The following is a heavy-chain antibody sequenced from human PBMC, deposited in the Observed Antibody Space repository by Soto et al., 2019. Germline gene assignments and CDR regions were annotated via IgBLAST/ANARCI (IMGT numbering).Heavy chain of an antibody. CDR1: GFNFADYR. CDR2: IGIKAYGETT. J-gene: IGHJ4*01. D-gene: IGHD1-1*01. V-gene: IGHV3-49*04. CDR3: YRCKDYSWSNF. Sequence: ELQLVESGGGLVQPGRSLRLSCMGSGFNFADYRMTWVRQPPGKGLEWLSSIGIKAYGETTEYATSVKGRFTISRDDSKSIAYLQMSSLKSEDRAVYYGYRCKDYSWSNFWGHGTLVAVST.